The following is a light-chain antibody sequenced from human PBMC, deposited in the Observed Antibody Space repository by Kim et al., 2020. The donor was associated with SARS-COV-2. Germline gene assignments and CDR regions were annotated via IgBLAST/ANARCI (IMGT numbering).Light chain of an antibody. J-gene: IGKJ2*03. CDR3: HQYNKWPLYS. CDR2: DAS. CDR1: QNVGSK. Sequence: VSTGERATLSCRASQNVGSKLAWYQQKPGQVPRLLIYDASTRATVIPARFSASGSGTEFTLNISSLQSEDFAVYYCHQYNKWPLYSCVQGTKLGIK. V-gene: IGKV3-15*01.